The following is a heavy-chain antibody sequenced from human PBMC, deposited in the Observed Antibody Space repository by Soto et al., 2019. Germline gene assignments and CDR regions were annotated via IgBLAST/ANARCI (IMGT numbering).Heavy chain of an antibody. CDR2: IFLENDRT. V-gene: IGHV3-9*01. Sequence: PVGSLRLSCAVSGSTFNEYAMHWLRQAPGKGLEWVSGIFLENDRTGYADSVKGRFTTSRDKAKNSLYLQMNSLRPEDTALYYCGKDGKAGGLDLWGQGTMVTVYS. D-gene: IGHD2-15*01. CDR1: GSTFNEYA. CDR3: GKDGKAGGLDL. J-gene: IGHJ4*02.